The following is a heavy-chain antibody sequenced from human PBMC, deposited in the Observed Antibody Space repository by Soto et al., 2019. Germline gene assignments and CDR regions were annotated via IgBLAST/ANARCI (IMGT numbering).Heavy chain of an antibody. CDR1: GFTFSSYA. CDR3: ARDQNYDILTGYLNWFDP. J-gene: IGHJ5*02. CDR2: ISYDGSNK. V-gene: IGHV3-30-3*01. D-gene: IGHD3-9*01. Sequence: GSLRLSCAASGFTFSSYAMHWVRQAPGKGLEWVAVISYDGSNKYYADSVKGRFTISRDNSKNTLYLQMNSLRAEDTAVYYCARDQNYDILTGYLNWFDPWGQGTLVTVSS.